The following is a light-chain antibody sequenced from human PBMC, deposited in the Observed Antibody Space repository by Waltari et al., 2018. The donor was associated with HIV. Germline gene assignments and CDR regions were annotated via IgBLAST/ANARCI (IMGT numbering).Light chain of an antibody. CDR1: SSNLPNNY. CDR2: DNV. CDR3: GTWDSSLNAGV. Sequence: QSMLTQPPSVSAAPGQKGTISCSGISSNLPNNYVSWYQHLPGAAPKLIIYDNVNRPSGIPDRFSGSKSGASATLVITGLQTGDEGDYYCGTWDSSLNAGVFGGGTKLTVL. V-gene: IGLV1-51*01. J-gene: IGLJ3*02.